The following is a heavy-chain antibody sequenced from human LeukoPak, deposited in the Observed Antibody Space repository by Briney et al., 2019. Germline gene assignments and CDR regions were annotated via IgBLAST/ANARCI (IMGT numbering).Heavy chain of an antibody. J-gene: IGHJ4*02. V-gene: IGHV1-69*13. CDR1: GGTFSSYA. CDR2: IIPIFGTA. Sequence: SVKVSCKASGGTFSSYAISWVRQAPGQGLEWMGGIIPIFGTASYAQKFQGRVTITADESTSTAYMELSSLRSEDTAVYYCAREDVDTAMVDYWGQGTLVTVSS. D-gene: IGHD5-18*01. CDR3: AREDVDTAMVDY.